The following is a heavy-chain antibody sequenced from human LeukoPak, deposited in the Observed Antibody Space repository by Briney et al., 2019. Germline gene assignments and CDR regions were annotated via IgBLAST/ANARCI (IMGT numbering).Heavy chain of an antibody. V-gene: IGHV1-2*02. Sequence: ASVKVSCKASGYTFTGYYMHWVRQAPGQGLEWMGWINPNSGGTNYAQNFQGRVTVTRDTSTSTVYMELSSLRSEDTAMYFCARLRAGYNAYEGGHGMDVWGQGTTVTVS. CDR3: ARLRAGYNAYEGGHGMDV. CDR1: GYTFTGYY. D-gene: IGHD5-12*01. CDR2: INPNSGGT. J-gene: IGHJ6*02.